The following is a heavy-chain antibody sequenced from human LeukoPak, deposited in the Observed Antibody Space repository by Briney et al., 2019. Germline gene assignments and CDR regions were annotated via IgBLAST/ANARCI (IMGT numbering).Heavy chain of an antibody. D-gene: IGHD5-18*01. V-gene: IGHV1-18*01. J-gene: IGHJ4*02. Sequence: ASVKVSCKASGYTFTSYGISWVRQAPGQGLEWMGWISAYNGNTNYAQKLQGRVTKTTDTSTSTAYMELRSLRSDDTAVYYCARVRGIIQLGQIRFDYWGQGTLVTVSS. CDR3: ARVRGIIQLGQIRFDY. CDR1: GYTFTSYG. CDR2: ISAYNGNT.